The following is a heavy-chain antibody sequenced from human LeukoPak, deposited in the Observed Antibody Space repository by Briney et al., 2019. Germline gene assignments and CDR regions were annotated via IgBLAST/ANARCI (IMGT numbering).Heavy chain of an antibody. V-gene: IGHV3-23*01. CDR3: AKSGYNRFDY. Sequence: GGSLRLSCAASGFTFSRYGMSWVRQAPGKGLEWVSAISGSGGSTYYGDSVKGRFTISRDNSKNTLYLQMNSLRAEDTAVYFCAKSGYNRFDYWGQGTLVTVSS. CDR1: GFTFSRYG. CDR2: ISGSGGST. D-gene: IGHD5-24*01. J-gene: IGHJ4*02.